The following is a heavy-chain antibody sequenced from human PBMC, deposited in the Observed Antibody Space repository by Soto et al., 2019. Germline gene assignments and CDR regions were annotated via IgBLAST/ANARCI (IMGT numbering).Heavy chain of an antibody. CDR3: ARGVGWEPLDY. D-gene: IGHD1-26*01. J-gene: IGHJ4*02. CDR2: INAYNGHT. CDR1: GYTFTSYG. Sequence: QVQLVQSGAEVKKPGASVKVSCKASGYTFTSYGISWVRQAPGQGLEWMGWINAYNGHTKYSRQVQGRVTMTTHTSTSTAYMELMSVRADDTAVYYCARGVGWEPLDYWGQGTLVTVSS. V-gene: IGHV1-18*01.